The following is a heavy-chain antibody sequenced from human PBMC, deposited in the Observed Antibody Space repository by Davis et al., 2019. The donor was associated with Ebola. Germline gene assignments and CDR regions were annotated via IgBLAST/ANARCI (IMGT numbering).Heavy chain of an antibody. V-gene: IGHV4-61*01. CDR1: GGSVSSGSYY. J-gene: IGHJ6*02. CDR3: ARGRAYYGSGSYYRGYGMDV. Sequence: SETLSLTCTVSGGSVSSGSYYWSWIRQPPGKGLEWIGYIYYSGSTNYNPSLKSRVTISVDTSKNQFSLKLSSVTAADTAVYYCARGRAYYGSGSYYRGYGMDVWGQGTTVTVSS. D-gene: IGHD3-10*01. CDR2: IYYSGST.